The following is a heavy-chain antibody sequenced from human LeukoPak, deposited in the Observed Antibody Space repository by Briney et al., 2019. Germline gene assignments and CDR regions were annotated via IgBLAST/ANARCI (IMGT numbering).Heavy chain of an antibody. J-gene: IGHJ4*02. CDR1: GFTVSSSY. Sequence: GGSLRLSCAASGFTVSSSYMSWVRQAPGKGLEWVSVIYSGGSTYYADSVKGRFTISRDNSKNTLYLQMNSLRAEDTAVYYCARSVALYYFDYWGQGTLVTVSS. V-gene: IGHV3-66*02. CDR2: IYSGGST. CDR3: ARSVALYYFDY.